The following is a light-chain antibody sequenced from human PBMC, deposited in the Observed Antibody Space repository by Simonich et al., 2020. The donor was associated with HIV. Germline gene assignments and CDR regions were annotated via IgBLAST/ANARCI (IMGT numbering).Light chain of an antibody. CDR2: WAS. V-gene: IGKV4-1*01. CDR3: QQYYSTPT. Sequence: DIVMTQSPDSLAVSLGERATIDCTSSQGDLYSSKNKNYLAWYQQKPGQPPKLLIYWASTRQSGVSNRFSGSGSGTDFTLSISSLQAEDVAVYYCQQYYSTPTFGQGTKVEIK. J-gene: IGKJ1*01. CDR1: QGDLYSSKNKNY.